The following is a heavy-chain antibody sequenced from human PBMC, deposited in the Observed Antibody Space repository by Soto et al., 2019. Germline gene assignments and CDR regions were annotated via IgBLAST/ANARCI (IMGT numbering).Heavy chain of an antibody. J-gene: IGHJ5*02. CDR2: INHSGST. CDR1: GGSFSGYY. D-gene: IGHD3-3*01. CDR3: ARGTLRNWFDP. V-gene: IGHV4-34*01. Sequence: PSETLSLTCAVYGGSFSGYYWSWIRQPPGKGLEWIGEINHSGSTNYNPSLKSRVTISVDTSKNQFSLKLSSVTAADTAVYYCARGTLRNWFDPWGQGTLDTVSS.